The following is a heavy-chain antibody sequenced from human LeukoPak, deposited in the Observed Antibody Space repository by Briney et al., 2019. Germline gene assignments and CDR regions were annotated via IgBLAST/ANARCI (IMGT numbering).Heavy chain of an antibody. CDR1: GFTFSSYS. J-gene: IGHJ4*02. CDR3: ARGGAARSPFDY. V-gene: IGHV3-21*01. D-gene: IGHD6-6*01. CDR2: ISSSSSYI. Sequence: KPGGSLRLSCAASGFTFSSYSMNWVRQAPGKGLEWVSSISSSSSYIYYADSVKGRFTISRDNAKNTLYLQMNSLRAEDTAVYYCARGGAARSPFDYWGQGTLVTVSS.